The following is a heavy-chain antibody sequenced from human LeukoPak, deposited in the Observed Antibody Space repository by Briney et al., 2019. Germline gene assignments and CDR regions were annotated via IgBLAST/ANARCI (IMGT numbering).Heavy chain of an antibody. J-gene: IGHJ4*02. CDR1: GASISSNW. Sequence: SETLSLTCAVPGASISSNWWNWFRQPPGKGLEWIGEIHHSGSANYNPSLKSRVTISLDTSENQFSLRLSSVTAADTAVYYCVRDRGEWSYSHDYWGQGTLVTVSS. CDR2: IHHSGSA. D-gene: IGHD3-10*01. CDR3: VRDRGEWSYSHDY. V-gene: IGHV4-4*02.